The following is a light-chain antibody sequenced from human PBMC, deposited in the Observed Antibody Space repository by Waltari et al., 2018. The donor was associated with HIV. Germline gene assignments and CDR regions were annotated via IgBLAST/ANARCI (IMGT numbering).Light chain of an antibody. CDR3: CSYAGSFTWV. Sequence: QSALTQPRSVSGSPGQSVTISCTGTSSDVGGYNHVSWYQQHPGKAPKLLIYHVIERPSGVPDRFSGSKSGNTASLTISGLQAEDEADYCCCSYAGSFTWVFGGGTKLTVL. CDR1: SSDVGGYNH. CDR2: HVI. J-gene: IGLJ3*02. V-gene: IGLV2-11*01.